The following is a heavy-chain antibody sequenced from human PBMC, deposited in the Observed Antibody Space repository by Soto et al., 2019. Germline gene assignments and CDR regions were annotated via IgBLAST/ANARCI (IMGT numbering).Heavy chain of an antibody. Sequence: SETLSLTCTFSGGSISSYYWSWIRQPPGKGLEWIGYIYYSGSTNYNPSLKSRVTISVDTSKNQFSLKLSSVTAADTAVYYCARVASYYDILTGYPRVFAYDIWGQGTMVTVSS. V-gene: IGHV4-59*01. CDR1: GGSISSYY. J-gene: IGHJ3*02. CDR3: ARVASYYDILTGYPRVFAYDI. D-gene: IGHD3-9*01. CDR2: IYYSGST.